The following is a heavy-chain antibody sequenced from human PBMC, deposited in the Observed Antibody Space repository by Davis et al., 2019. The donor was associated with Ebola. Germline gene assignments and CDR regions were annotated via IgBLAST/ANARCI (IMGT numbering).Heavy chain of an antibody. D-gene: IGHD3-22*01. CDR2: TRNKANSYTT. CDR1: GFTFSDHY. CDR3: ARGLYDSSGYYYPMAFDI. J-gene: IGHJ3*02. Sequence: GESLKISCAASGFTFSDHYMDWVRQAPGKGLEWVGRTRNKANSYTTEYAASVKGGFTISRDDSKNSLYLQMNSLKTEDTAVYYCARGLYDSSGYYYPMAFDIWGQGTMVTVSS. V-gene: IGHV3-72*01.